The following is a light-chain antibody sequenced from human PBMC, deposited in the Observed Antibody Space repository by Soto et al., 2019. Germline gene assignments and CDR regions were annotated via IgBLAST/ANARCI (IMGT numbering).Light chain of an antibody. CDR1: QSVSTS. J-gene: IGKJ5*01. V-gene: IGKV3-20*01. CDR3: QRYGGSPPIT. CDR2: DAS. Sequence: EIVLTQSPATLSLSPGERATLSCRASQSVSTSLAWYQQKPGQAPRLLISDASNRATGVPDRFTGSGSRTDFSLNISRLEPEDFAVYYCQRYGGSPPITFGPGTRLEIK.